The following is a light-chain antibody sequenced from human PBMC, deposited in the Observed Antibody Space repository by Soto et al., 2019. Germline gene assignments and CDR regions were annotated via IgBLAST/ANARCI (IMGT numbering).Light chain of an antibody. Sequence: QSALTQPASVSGSPGQSITISCTGTSSDLGGYNYVSWYQQHPGKAPKVMIYEVSNRPSGVSNRFSGSKSGNTASLTISGLQAEDEADYYCRSYTSSSTLVFGGGTKPTVL. CDR1: SSDLGGYNY. V-gene: IGLV2-14*01. CDR3: RSYTSSSTLV. CDR2: EVS. J-gene: IGLJ2*01.